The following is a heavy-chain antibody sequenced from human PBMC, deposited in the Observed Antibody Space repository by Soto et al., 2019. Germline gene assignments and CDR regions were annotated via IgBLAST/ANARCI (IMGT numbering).Heavy chain of an antibody. CDR2: ISSTTNYI. CDR3: ARESEDLTSNFDY. Sequence: GVSLRLSCAASGFTFTRYSMNWVRQAPGKGLEWVSSISSTTNYIYYGDSMKGRFTISRDNAKNSLYLEMNSLRAEDTAVYHCARESEDLTSNFDYWGQGTLVTVSS. J-gene: IGHJ4*02. CDR1: GFTFTRYS. V-gene: IGHV3-21*06.